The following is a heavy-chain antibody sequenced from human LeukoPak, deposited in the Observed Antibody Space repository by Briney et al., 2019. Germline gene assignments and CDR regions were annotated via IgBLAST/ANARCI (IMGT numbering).Heavy chain of an antibody. CDR3: AHSWRYSYALDS. J-gene: IGHJ4*02. V-gene: IGHV2-5*01. D-gene: IGHD5-18*01. CDR1: GFSLKTSGVG. CDR2: IYWNGDQ. Sequence: SGPTLVNPTETLRLTCTFSGFSLKTSGVGVGWIRQPPGKALEWLAFIYWNGDQRFGPSLETRVTITKDAFKNQVVLTMTNMNPVDTATYYCAHSWRYSYALDSWGQGTLVTVSS.